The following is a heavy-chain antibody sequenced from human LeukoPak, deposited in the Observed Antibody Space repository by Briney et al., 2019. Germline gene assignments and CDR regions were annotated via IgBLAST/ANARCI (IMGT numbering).Heavy chain of an antibody. CDR1: GFSFSNYW. CDR3: ASGNYAPHY. Sequence: GGSLRLSCEGSGFSFSNYWMTWVRQAPGKGLEWVANIKQDGSEKNYVDSVKGRFTISRDNAKNSLDLQMNSRRVEDTAVYYCASGNYAPHYWGQGTLVTVSS. D-gene: IGHD2-2*01. J-gene: IGHJ4*02. V-gene: IGHV3-7*01. CDR2: IKQDGSEK.